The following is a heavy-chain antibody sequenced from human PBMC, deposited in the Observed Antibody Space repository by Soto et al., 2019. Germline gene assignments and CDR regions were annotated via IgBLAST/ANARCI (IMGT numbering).Heavy chain of an antibody. CDR1: GGTFSSYT. Sequence: QVQLVQSGAEVKKPGSSVKVSCKASGGTFSSYTISWVRQAPGQGLEWMGRIIPILGIANYAQKFQGIVTITADKSTSKAYMELSSLRSEDTAVYYCASGGSIAVAGGFDPWGQGTLVTVSS. CDR3: ASGGSIAVAGGFDP. J-gene: IGHJ5*02. CDR2: IIPILGIA. D-gene: IGHD6-19*01. V-gene: IGHV1-69*02.